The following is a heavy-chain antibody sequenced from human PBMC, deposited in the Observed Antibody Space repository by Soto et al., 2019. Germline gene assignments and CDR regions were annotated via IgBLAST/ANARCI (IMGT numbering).Heavy chain of an antibody. CDR2: INAVNGNT. V-gene: IGHV1-3*01. D-gene: IGHD3-22*01. J-gene: IGHJ4*02. CDR1: GYTFTSYA. Sequence: QVQLVQSGAEVKKPGASVKVSCKASGYTFTSYAMHWVRQAPGQRLEWMGWINAVNGNTKYSQKFQGRVTITRDTSASTAYMELSSLRSEDTAVYYCARTSGYYVYDYWGQGTLVTVSS. CDR3: ARTSGYYVYDY.